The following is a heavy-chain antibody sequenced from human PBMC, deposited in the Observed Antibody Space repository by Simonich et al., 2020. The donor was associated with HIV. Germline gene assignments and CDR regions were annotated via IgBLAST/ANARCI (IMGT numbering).Heavy chain of an antibody. CDR2: LYWDDDK. D-gene: IGHD3-10*01. CDR1: GFSLSTSGVG. CDR3: AHSPGGGSGSYYNYFDY. Sequence: QITLKESGPTLVKPTQTLTLTCTFYGFSLSTSGVGGGWNRQPPRKALEWLALLYWDDDKRYSPSLKSRLTLTKDTSKNQVVLTMTTMDPVDTATYYCAHSPGGGSGSYYNYFDYWGQGTLVTVSS. V-gene: IGHV2-5*02. J-gene: IGHJ4*02.